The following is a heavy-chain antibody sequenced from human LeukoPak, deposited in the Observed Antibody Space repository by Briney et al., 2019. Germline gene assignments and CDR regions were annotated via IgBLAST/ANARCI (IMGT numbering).Heavy chain of an antibody. CDR1: GYTFTSYY. J-gene: IGHJ4*02. CDR2: INPSGGST. V-gene: IGHV1-46*01. D-gene: IGHD3-10*01. Sequence: ASVKVSCKASGYTFTSYYTHWVRQAPGQGLEWMGIINPSGGSTSYAQKFQGRVTMTRDTSTSTVYMELSSLRSEDTAVYYCARDLVGYYGSGSYYKPFGYWGQGTLVTVSS. CDR3: ARDLVGYYGSGSYYKPFGY.